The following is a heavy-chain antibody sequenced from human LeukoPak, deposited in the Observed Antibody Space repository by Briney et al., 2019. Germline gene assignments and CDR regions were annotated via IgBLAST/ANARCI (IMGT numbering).Heavy chain of an antibody. J-gene: IGHJ3*02. V-gene: IGHV3-74*01. CDR3: ARERRGAEAFDI. Sequence: GGSLRLSCAASGFTFSSYRMHWVRQAPGKGLVWVSRINSDGSSTSYADSVKGRFTISRDNAKNTLYLQMNSLRAEDTAVYYCARERRGAEAFDIWGQGTMVTVSS. CDR2: INSDGSST. D-gene: IGHD3-10*01. CDR1: GFTFSSYR.